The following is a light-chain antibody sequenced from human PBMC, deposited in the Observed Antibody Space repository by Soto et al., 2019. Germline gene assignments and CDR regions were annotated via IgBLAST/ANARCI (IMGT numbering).Light chain of an antibody. V-gene: IGLV1-40*01. J-gene: IGLJ2*01. CDR2: GNK. Sequence: QSVLTQPPSVSGAPGQIVTISCTGSSSNIGAGSDVHWYQQSPGRVPKLLVYGNKHRPSGVSDRFSASKSVTSASLAITGLQADDEADYYCQSYDNNLRGVLFGGGTKLTVL. CDR1: SSNIGAGSD. CDR3: QSYDNNLRGVL.